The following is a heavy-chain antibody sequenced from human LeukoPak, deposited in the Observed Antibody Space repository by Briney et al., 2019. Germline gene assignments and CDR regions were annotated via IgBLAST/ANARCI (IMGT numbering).Heavy chain of an antibody. V-gene: IGHV4-4*07. D-gene: IGHD5-18*01. CDR3: ARRIQLWFSYYYYYYMDV. CDR2: IYTSGST. J-gene: IGHJ6*03. CDR1: GGSISSYY. Sequence: RPSETLSLTCTVSGGSISSYYWSWLRQPAGKGLEWIGRIYTSGSTNYNPSLKSRVTMAVDTSKNQFSLKLSSVTAADTAVYYCARRIQLWFSYYYYYYMDVWGKGTTVTVSS.